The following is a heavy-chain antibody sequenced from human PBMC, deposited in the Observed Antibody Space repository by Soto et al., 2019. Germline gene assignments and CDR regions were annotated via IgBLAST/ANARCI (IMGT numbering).Heavy chain of an antibody. CDR3: GKGHSGTYLQEIDP. D-gene: IGHD1-26*01. CDR2: IYDSGDTT. CDR1: GFTFSNYA. Sequence: PGGSLRLSCAASGFTFSNYAMNWVRQAPGKGLEWVSGIYDSGDTTYYADSVKGRFTISRDNSENKLYLQMNSLRAEDTAVYYCGKGHSGTYLQEIDPWGQGTLVTVSS. V-gene: IGHV3-23*01. J-gene: IGHJ5*02.